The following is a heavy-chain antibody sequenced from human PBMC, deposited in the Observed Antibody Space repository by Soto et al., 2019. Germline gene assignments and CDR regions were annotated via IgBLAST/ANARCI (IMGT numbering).Heavy chain of an antibody. D-gene: IGHD2-21*02. J-gene: IGHJ6*02. CDR3: ARDQLILPAHDFFYGSDV. V-gene: IGHV3-7*03. Sequence: VQLEESGGGLVQPGESLRLSCEVSGFTLSMYSMSWVRQAPGKGLAWVAKIPQEGSDGHYVDSVKGRFTISRDNAKNSVYLKMNSLRADDTAVYYCARDQLILPAHDFFYGSDVWGQGAKVTVSS. CDR1: GFTLSMYS. CDR2: IPQEGSDG.